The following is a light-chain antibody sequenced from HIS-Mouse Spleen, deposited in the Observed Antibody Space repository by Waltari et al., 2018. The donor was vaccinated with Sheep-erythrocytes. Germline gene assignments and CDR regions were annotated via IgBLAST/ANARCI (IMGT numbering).Light chain of an antibody. CDR1: QGISSA. J-gene: IGKJ2*01. CDR3: QQFNSYPHGYT. V-gene: IGKV1-13*02. CDR2: DAS. Sequence: AIQLTQSPSSLSASVGDRVTITCRASQGISSALAWYQQKPGKAPKLLLYDASSLESGVPSRFSGSVSGTDFTLTISSLQPEDFATYYCQQFNSYPHGYTFGQGTKLEIK.